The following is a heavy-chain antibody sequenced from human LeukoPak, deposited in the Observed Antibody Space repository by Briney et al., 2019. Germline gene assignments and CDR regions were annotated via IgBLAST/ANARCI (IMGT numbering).Heavy chain of an antibody. CDR1: GGSISSYY. V-gene: IGHV4-59*01. Sequence: SETLSLTCTVSGGSISSYYWSWIRQPPGKGLEWIGDIYYSGSTNYNPSLKSRVTISVDTSKNQFSLKLSSVTAADTAVYYCARDGYYYDSSGYYGAGWFDPWGQGTLVTVSS. J-gene: IGHJ5*02. D-gene: IGHD3-22*01. CDR3: ARDGYYYDSSGYYGAGWFDP. CDR2: IYYSGST.